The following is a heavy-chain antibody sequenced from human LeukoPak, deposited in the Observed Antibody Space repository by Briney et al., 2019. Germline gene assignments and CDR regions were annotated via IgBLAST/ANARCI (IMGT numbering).Heavy chain of an antibody. V-gene: IGHV1-2*02. CDR3: ARDRLHPPDWFDP. Sequence: ASVKVSCKASGYTFTGYYMHWVRQAPGQGLEWMGWINPNSGGTNYAQKFQGRVTMTRDTSTSTAYMELSRLRSDDTAVYYCARDRLHPPDWFDPWGQGTLVTVSS. CDR1: GYTFTGYY. CDR2: INPNSGGT. J-gene: IGHJ5*02.